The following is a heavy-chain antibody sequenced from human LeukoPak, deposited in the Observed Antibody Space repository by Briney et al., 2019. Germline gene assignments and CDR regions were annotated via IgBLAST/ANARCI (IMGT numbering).Heavy chain of an antibody. V-gene: IGHV1-3*01. D-gene: IGHD6-19*01. J-gene: IGHJ4*02. CDR2: INAGNGNT. CDR1: GYTFTSYA. CDR3: ATADVAVAGTPDY. Sequence: GASVKVSCKASGYTFTSYAMHWVRQAPGQRLEWMGWINAGNGNTKYSQKFQGRVTMTEDTSTNTAYMELSSLRSEDTAVYYCATADVAVAGTPDYWGQGTLVTVSS.